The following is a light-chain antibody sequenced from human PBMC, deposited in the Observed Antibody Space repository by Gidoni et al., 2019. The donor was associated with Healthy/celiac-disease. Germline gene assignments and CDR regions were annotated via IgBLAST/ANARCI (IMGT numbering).Light chain of an antibody. CDR1: QSVNSN. CDR3: QQYNNWPPEVT. Sequence: EIVMTQSPATLSVSPGDRATLSCRASQSVNSNLAWYQQKPGQAPRLLIYGASTRATGSPARVSGSGSGTEFTLTISSLQSEDDAVYYCQQYNNWPPEVTFGQGTRLEIK. J-gene: IGKJ5*01. V-gene: IGKV3-15*01. CDR2: GAS.